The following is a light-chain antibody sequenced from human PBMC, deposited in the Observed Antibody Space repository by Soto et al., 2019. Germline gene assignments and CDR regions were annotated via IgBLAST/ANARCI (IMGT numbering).Light chain of an antibody. Sequence: AIRMTQSPSSLSASTGDRVTITCRASQGISSYLAWYQQKPGKAPKLMIYAASTWQSLVTSRFSGSGSGTDFTLTISCLQSEDFATYYCQQYYSYPASTFGQGTKLAIK. CDR1: QGISSY. V-gene: IGKV1-8*01. CDR2: AAS. CDR3: QQYYSYPAST. J-gene: IGKJ2*01.